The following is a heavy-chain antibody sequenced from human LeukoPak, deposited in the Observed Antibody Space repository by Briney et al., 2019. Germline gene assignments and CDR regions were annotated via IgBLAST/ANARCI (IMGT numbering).Heavy chain of an antibody. CDR3: ARGFPIFGVVGNWFDP. D-gene: IGHD3-3*01. CDR1: GYTFTSYG. Sequence: ASVKVSCKASGYTFTSYGISWVRQAPGQGLEWMGWISAYNGNTNYAQKLQGRVTMTTDTSTSTAYMELRSLRSDDTAVYYCARGFPIFGVVGNWFDPWGQGTLVTVSS. CDR2: ISAYNGNT. V-gene: IGHV1-18*01. J-gene: IGHJ5*02.